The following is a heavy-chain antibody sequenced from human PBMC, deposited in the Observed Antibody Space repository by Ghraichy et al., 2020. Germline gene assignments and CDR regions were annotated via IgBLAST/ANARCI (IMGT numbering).Heavy chain of an antibody. CDR3: ARVSTPIILPTRLRTGWLDP. D-gene: IGHD3/OR15-3a*01. Sequence: SETLSLTCGVFGGSFNDDFWSWIRQPPGKGLEWIGEINSGGSTNYNSSLKSRVTLSVDSSKNQMSLKMNSVTAADTAVYYCARVSTPIILPTRLRTGWLDPWGQGILVTVSS. V-gene: IGHV4-34*01. CDR1: GGSFNDDF. CDR2: INSGGST. J-gene: IGHJ5*02.